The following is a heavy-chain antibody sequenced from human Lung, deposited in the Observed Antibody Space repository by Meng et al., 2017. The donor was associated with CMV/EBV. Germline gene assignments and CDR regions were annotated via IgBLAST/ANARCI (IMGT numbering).Heavy chain of an antibody. Sequence: GGSLRLSCTASGFTFGDYTLSWVRQAPGKGLEWVFFIRSKAFGGATEYGESVNGRFTISRDDSKCIAYLQMNSLKTEDTAVYYCTRDKTIVTSWMSNNYYGMDVWGQGTTVSVSS. CDR2: IRSKAFGGAT. D-gene: IGHD4-17*01. CDR3: TRDKTIVTSWMSNNYYGMDV. J-gene: IGHJ6*02. V-gene: IGHV3-49*04. CDR1: GFTFGDYT.